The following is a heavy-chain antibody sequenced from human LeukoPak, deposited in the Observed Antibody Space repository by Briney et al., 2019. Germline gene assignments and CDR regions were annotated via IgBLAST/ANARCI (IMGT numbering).Heavy chain of an antibody. CDR3: AREGDYVDYSKSFYYMDV. CDR2: IYTSENT. Sequence: PSETLSLTCTVSGGYIGSYYWNWIRQPAGKGLEWIGRIYTSENTDYNPSLKSRVTMSVDMSTSQFSLRLTSVTAADTAVYYCAREGDYVDYSKSFYYMDVWGKGTTVTVSS. CDR1: GGYIGSYY. D-gene: IGHD4-17*01. J-gene: IGHJ6*03. V-gene: IGHV4-4*07.